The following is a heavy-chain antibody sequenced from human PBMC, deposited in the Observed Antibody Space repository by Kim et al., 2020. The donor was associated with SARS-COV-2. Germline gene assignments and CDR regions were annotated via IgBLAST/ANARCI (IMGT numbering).Heavy chain of an antibody. V-gene: IGHV3-74*01. CDR1: GFTFSRYW. CDR2: INTDGSDT. Sequence: GGSLRLSCAASGFTFSRYWMHWVRQDPEKGLVWVSRINTDGSDTTYADFVKGRFTVSRDNAKNTLYLQLNSLRAEDTAVYYCARDLSYSDYDALFDYWGQGTLVTVPS. D-gene: IGHD5-12*01. CDR3: ARDLSYSDYDALFDY. J-gene: IGHJ4*02.